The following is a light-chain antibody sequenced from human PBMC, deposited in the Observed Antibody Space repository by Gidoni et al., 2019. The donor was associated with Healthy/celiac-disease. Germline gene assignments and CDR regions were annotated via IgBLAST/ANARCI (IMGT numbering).Light chain of an antibody. V-gene: IGKV1-17*01. CDR1: QGISND. Sequence: DIQMTPSPSSLSAFVGDRVTITCRESQGISNDLGWYQQKQGKAPKRMIYAASSLKRGVPSRFSGGGSGTEFTLTISSLPPEDFAYYCRLQHNSYPYTFGQGTKLEIK. CDR3: LQHNSYPYT. CDR2: AAS. J-gene: IGKJ2*01.